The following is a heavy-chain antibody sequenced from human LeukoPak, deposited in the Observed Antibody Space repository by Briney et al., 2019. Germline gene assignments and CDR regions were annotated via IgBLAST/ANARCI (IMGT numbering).Heavy chain of an antibody. D-gene: IGHD2-15*01. CDR3: AKELVVRGYFDY. V-gene: IGHV3-30*18. CDR1: GFTFSSYG. Sequence: GGSLRLSCAASGFTFSSYGMHWVRQAPGKGREWVAVISYDGSNKYYADSVKGRFTISRDNSKNTLYLQMNSLRAEDTAVYYCAKELVVRGYFDYWGQGTLVTVSS. J-gene: IGHJ4*02. CDR2: ISYDGSNK.